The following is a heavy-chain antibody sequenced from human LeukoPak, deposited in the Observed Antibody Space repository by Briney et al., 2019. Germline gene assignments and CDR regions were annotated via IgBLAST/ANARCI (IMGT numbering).Heavy chain of an antibody. Sequence: GGSLRLSCAGSGSIFNNYAMHWVRQPPGKGLEWVSGISWNSGSIDYADSVKGRFTISRDNAKNSLYLQMNSLRVEDTAFYYCAKDNRRHYTSGPNPDSLHWGQGALVTVSS. D-gene: IGHD6-19*01. J-gene: IGHJ4*02. CDR2: ISWNSGSI. CDR1: GSIFNNYA. CDR3: AKDNRRHYTSGPNPDSLH. V-gene: IGHV3-9*01.